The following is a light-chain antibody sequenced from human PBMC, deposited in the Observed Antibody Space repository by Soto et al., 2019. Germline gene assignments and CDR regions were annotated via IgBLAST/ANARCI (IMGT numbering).Light chain of an antibody. Sequence: QSALTQPASVSGSPGQSITISCTGTSSDVGGYNYVSWYQQHPGKAPKLMIYEVSNRPSGVSNRFSGSKSGNTASLSISGRQAEDEADYYCSSYTSSSTGVFGGGTKVAVL. V-gene: IGLV2-14*01. J-gene: IGLJ3*02. CDR2: EVS. CDR3: SSYTSSSTGV. CDR1: SSDVGGYNY.